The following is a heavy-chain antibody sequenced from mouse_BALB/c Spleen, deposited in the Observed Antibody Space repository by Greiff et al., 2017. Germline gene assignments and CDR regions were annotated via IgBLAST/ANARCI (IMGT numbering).Heavy chain of an antibody. Sequence: EVQLVESGPGLVKPSQSLSLTCTVTGYSITSDYAWNWIRQFPGNKLEWMGYISYSGSTSYNPSLKSRISITRDTSKNQFFLQLNSVTTEDTATYYCASAGYWYFDVWGAGTTVTVSS. J-gene: IGHJ1*01. V-gene: IGHV3-2*02. CDR1: GYSITSDYA. CDR2: ISYSGST. CDR3: ASAGYWYFDV.